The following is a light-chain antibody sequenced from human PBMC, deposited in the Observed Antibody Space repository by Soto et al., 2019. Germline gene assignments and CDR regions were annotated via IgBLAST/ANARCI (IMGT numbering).Light chain of an antibody. CDR1: QSLLHTSGDNY. Sequence: VLAGCRLSLSVTPGEPASISCRSSQSLLHTSGDNYLDWYQQKPGQAPRLLIYGASARATGIPARFSGSGFGTEFTLTISSLQSEDFAIYYCPQDDNWPPWTFGQGTKLDIK. J-gene: IGKJ1*01. V-gene: IGKV3-15*01. CDR3: PQDDNWPPWT. CDR2: GAS.